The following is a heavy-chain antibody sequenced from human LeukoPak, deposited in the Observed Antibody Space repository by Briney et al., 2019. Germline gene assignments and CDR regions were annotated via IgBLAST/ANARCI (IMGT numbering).Heavy chain of an antibody. CDR3: ARSEPGGGILTVSPNDY. Sequence: GRSLRLSRAASGFTFSSYSMNWVRQAPRKGLEWVSSISSSSTYIYYVDSVRGRSNISRDNVKNPLYLQMNSLRAEDTAVYYCARSEPGGGILTVSPNDYWGQGTLVTVSS. J-gene: IGHJ4*02. CDR2: ISSSSTYI. CDR1: GFTFSSYS. V-gene: IGHV3-21*01. D-gene: IGHD3-9*01.